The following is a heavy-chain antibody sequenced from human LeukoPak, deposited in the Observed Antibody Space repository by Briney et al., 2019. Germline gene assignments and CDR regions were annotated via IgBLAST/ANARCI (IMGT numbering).Heavy chain of an antibody. CDR3: ARDYGDSRNYNWFDP. V-gene: IGHV4-39*07. J-gene: IGHJ5*02. CDR2: IYYSGRT. D-gene: IGHD4-17*01. Sequence: SETLSLTCTVSGGSVSSGSYYWGWIRQPPGKGLEWIGNIYYSGRTFYNPSLKSRVTISVDTSRSQFSLKLSSVTAADTAVYYCARDYGDSRNYNWFDPWGQGTLVTVSS. CDR1: GGSVSSGSYY.